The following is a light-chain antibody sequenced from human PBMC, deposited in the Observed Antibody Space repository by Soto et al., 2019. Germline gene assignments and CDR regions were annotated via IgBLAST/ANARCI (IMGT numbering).Light chain of an antibody. CDR2: ENN. CDR3: AAWDTSLSGGV. Sequence: QSVLTQPPSVSAAPGQTGTISCSGSSSNIGSDFVSWYQQLPGTAPQLLIYENNKRPSGIPDRFSGSKSATSATLGITGLQTGDEADYYCAAWDTSLSGGVFGGGTKLTVL. V-gene: IGLV1-51*02. CDR1: SSNIGSDF. J-gene: IGLJ3*02.